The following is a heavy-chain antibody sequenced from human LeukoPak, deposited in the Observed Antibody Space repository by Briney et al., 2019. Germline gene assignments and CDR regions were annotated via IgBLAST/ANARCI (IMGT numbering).Heavy chain of an antibody. CDR1: GFTSRSYA. Sequence: GGSLRLSCVASGFTSRSYAMSWVRQAPGKGLEWVSSIFGTTGSTYYADSVKGRVTISRDNSRNTVYLEMNSLRAEDTAVYYCAKDRTYYSDFSAYYFSPPLQQYWGQGTLVTVSS. CDR2: IFGTTGST. CDR3: AKDRTYYSDFSAYYFSPPLQQY. J-gene: IGHJ4*02. V-gene: IGHV3-23*01. D-gene: IGHD3-22*01.